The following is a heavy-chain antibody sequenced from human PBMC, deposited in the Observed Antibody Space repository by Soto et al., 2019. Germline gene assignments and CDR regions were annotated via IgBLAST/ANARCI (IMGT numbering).Heavy chain of an antibody. V-gene: IGHV1-18*01. CDR2: ISAYNGNT. Sequence: ASVKVSCKASGYTFTSYGISWVRQAPGQGLEWMGWISAYNGNTNYAQKLQGRVTMTTDTSTSTAYMELRSLRSDDTAVYYCARSFKVDIVATNLGYWGQGTLVTVSP. J-gene: IGHJ4*02. CDR1: GYTFTSYG. CDR3: ARSFKVDIVATNLGY. D-gene: IGHD5-12*01.